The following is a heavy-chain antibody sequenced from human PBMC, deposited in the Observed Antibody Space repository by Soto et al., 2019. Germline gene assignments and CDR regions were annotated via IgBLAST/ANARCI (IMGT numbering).Heavy chain of an antibody. D-gene: IGHD5-12*01. J-gene: IGHJ6*02. Sequence: ASVKVSGKASGGTFSSYAISWVRQAPGQGLEWMGGIIPIFGTANYAQKFQGRVTITADESTSTAYMELSSLRSEDTAVYYCARDSEDSGYDYYYYYGMDVWGQGTTVTVSS. CDR2: IIPIFGTA. V-gene: IGHV1-69*13. CDR3: ARDSEDSGYDYYYYYGMDV. CDR1: GGTFSSYA.